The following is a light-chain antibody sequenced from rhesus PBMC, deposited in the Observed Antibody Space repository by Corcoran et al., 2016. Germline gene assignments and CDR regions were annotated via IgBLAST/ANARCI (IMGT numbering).Light chain of an antibody. CDR2: YTS. Sequence: DIQMTQSPSSLSAPVGDRVTIACRASQGIRKYLNWYRQKPGKAPELLINYTSRLESGVPSRFSGSGAGTVFTLTIRNLQTEDFATYFCQQYTSLPLTFGEGTKVEI. J-gene: IGKJ4*01. CDR1: QGIRKY. CDR3: QQYTSLPLT. V-gene: IGKV1-32*05.